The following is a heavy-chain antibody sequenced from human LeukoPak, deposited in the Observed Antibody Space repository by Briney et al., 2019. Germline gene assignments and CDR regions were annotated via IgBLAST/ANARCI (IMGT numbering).Heavy chain of an antibody. Sequence: GGSLRLSCAASGFTFSSYAMSWVRQAPGKGLEWVSAISGSGGSTYYADSVKGRFTISRDNSKNTLYLQMNSLRAEDTAVYYCAKHYYDSSGYYIDYWGQGTLVTVSS. CDR2: ISGSGGST. D-gene: IGHD3-22*01. V-gene: IGHV3-23*01. J-gene: IGHJ4*02. CDR3: AKHYYDSSGYYIDY. CDR1: GFTFSSYA.